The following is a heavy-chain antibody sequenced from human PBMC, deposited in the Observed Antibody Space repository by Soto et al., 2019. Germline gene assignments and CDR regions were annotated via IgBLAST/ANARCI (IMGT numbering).Heavy chain of an antibody. CDR1: GGSISPYS. CDR2: IYHSGST. D-gene: IGHD2-2*01. CDR3: ARVPDR. V-gene: IGHV4-30-2*01. Sequence: LSLTCTVSGGSISPYSWSWIRQPPGKGLEWIGYIYHSGSTYYNPSLKSRVTISVDRSKNQFSLKLSSVTAADTAVYYCARVPDRWGQGTLVTVSS. J-gene: IGHJ5*02.